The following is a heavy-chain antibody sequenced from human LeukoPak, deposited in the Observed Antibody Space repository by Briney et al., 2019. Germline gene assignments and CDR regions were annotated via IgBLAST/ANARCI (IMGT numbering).Heavy chain of an antibody. D-gene: IGHD2-21*02. CDR2: ISSSSSTI. Sequence: GGSLRLSCAASGFTFSSYSMSWVRQAPGKGLEWVSYISSSSSTIYYADSVKGRFTISRDNAKNSLYLQMNSLRAEDTAVYYCARGLPSIVVVTTRPGWFDPWGQGTLVTVSS. CDR1: GFTFSSYS. J-gene: IGHJ5*02. CDR3: ARGLPSIVVVTTRPGWFDP. V-gene: IGHV3-48*01.